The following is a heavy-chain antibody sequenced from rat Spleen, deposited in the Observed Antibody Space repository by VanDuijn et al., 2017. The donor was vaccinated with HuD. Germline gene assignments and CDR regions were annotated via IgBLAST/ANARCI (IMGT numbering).Heavy chain of an antibody. V-gene: IGHV5-19*01. CDR1: EFTFSNYG. D-gene: IGHD1-9*01. Sequence: EVQLVESGGGLVQPGRSLKLSCAASEFTFSNYGMHWIRQAPTKGLEWVASISPSGGSTYYRDSVKGRFTISRDNAKRTLYLQLDSLRSEDTATYYCTTPRDTAGIPPCGQGVMVTVSS. J-gene: IGHJ2*01. CDR2: ISPSGGST. CDR3: TTPRDTAGIPP.